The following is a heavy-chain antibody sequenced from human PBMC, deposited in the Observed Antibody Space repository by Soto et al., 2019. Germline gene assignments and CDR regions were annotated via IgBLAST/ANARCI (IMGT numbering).Heavy chain of an antibody. CDR2: IIPIFGIA. J-gene: IGHJ6*02. D-gene: IGHD3-3*01. V-gene: IGHV1-69*10. Sequence: GASVKVSCKASGGTFSSYAISWVRQAPGQGLEWMGGIIPIFGIANYAQKFQGRVTITADKSTSTAYMELSSLRSEDTAVYYCARREEDFWSGYYTDIRYGMDVWGQGTTVTVSS. CDR1: GGTFSSYA. CDR3: ARREEDFWSGYYTDIRYGMDV.